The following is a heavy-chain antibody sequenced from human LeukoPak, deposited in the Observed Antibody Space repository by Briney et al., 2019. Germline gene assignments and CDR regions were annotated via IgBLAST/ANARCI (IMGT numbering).Heavy chain of an antibody. CDR2: IYHSGST. Sequence: SQTLSLTCTVSGGSISSGGYYWSWIRQPPGKGLEWIGYIYHSGSTYYNPSLKSRVTITVDRSKNQFSLKLSSVTAADTAVYYCARGLYCSSTSCYHHFDYWGQGTLVTVSS. D-gene: IGHD2-2*01. CDR3: ARGLYCSSTSCYHHFDY. V-gene: IGHV4-30-2*01. CDR1: GGSISSGGYY. J-gene: IGHJ4*02.